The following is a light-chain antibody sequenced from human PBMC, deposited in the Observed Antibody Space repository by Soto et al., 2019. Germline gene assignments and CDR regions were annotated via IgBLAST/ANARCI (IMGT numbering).Light chain of an antibody. J-gene: IGKJ4*01. CDR2: LGS. Sequence: DIVMTQSPLSLPVTPGEPASISCRSSQSLLHRSGYNYLTWYLQKPGQSPQLLIYLGSSRASGVPDRFSGSGSGTDFTLKISRVDAEDVGVYYCMQALQTPLTFGGGTKVEIK. V-gene: IGKV2-28*01. CDR3: MQALQTPLT. CDR1: QSLLHRSGYNY.